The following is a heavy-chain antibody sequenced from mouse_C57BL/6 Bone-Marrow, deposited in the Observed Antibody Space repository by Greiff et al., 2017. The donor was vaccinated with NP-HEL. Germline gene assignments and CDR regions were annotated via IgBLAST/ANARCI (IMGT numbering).Heavy chain of an antibody. CDR2: ILPSIGRT. CDR1: DSEVFPIAY. V-gene: IGHV15-2*01. D-gene: IGHD1-1*01. Sequence: VKLQESGSELRSPGSSVKLSCKDFDSEVFPIAYMSWVRQKPGHGFEWIGGILPSIGRTIYGEKFEDKATLDADTLSNTAYLELNSLTSEDSAIYYCARRAFRDYGSSYCYFDVWGTGTTVTVSS. CDR3: ARRAFRDYGSSYCYFDV. J-gene: IGHJ1*03.